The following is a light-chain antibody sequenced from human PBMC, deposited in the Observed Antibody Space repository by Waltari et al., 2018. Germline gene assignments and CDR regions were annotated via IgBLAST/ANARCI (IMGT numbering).Light chain of an antibody. V-gene: IGLV2-8*01. J-gene: IGLJ2*01. CDR3: SSYGGSNNLL. CDR1: SSDIGGFNY. Sequence: QSALTQPPSTSGSPGQSVPISCTGTSSDIGGFNYVPWYQQHPGKAPKLLIFEVSERPSGVPDRFSASKSGNTASLTVSGLQAEDEAHYYCSSYGGSNNLLFGGGTKLTVL. CDR2: EVS.